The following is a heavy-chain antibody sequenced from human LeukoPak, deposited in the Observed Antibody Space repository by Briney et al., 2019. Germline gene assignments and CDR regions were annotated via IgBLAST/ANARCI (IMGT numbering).Heavy chain of an antibody. CDR3: ARDVKYYDILTGYYNNWFDL. D-gene: IGHD3-9*01. Sequence: SETLSLTCTVSGGSISSYYWSWLRQPPGKGLEWGGYIYYSGSTNYNPSLKSRVTISVDTSKNQFPLKLSSVTAADTAVYYCARDVKYYDILTGYYNNWFDLWGQGTLVSVST. CDR2: IYYSGST. J-gene: IGHJ5*02. V-gene: IGHV4-59*01. CDR1: GGSISSYY.